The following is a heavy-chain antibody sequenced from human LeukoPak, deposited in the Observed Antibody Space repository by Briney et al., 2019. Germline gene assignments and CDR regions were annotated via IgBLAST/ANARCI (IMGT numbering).Heavy chain of an antibody. CDR1: GYTFTGSGWY. Sequence: ASVKVSCKASGYTFTGSGWYLYWLRQAPGQGLECVGWIHPNNGATLYAQKFQGRVAMTTDTSISTAYMELSRLRSDDTAMYYCARDGPAQMVDFDYWGQGTLVTVSS. V-gene: IGHV1-2*02. J-gene: IGHJ4*02. CDR2: IHPNNGAT. D-gene: IGHD3-10*01. CDR3: ARDGPAQMVDFDY.